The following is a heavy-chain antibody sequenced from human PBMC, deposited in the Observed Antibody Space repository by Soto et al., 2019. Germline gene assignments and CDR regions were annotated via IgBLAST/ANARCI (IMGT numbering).Heavy chain of an antibody. CDR3: AKTYSSGRGAFDV. J-gene: IGHJ3*01. V-gene: IGHV3-48*01. D-gene: IGHD6-19*01. CDR1: GFTFSSYS. CDR2: ISSGSSTI. Sequence: GGSLRLSCAASGFTFSSYSMNWVRQAPGKGLEWVSYISSGSSTIYYADSVKGRSTISRDNAQNSLYLQMNSLRAEDTAVYYCAKTYSSGRGAFDVWGQGTMVTVSS.